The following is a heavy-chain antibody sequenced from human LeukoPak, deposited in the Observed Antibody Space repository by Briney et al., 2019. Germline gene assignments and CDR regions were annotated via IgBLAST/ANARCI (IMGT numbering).Heavy chain of an antibody. J-gene: IGHJ6*03. D-gene: IGHD4-11*01. V-gene: IGHV1-18*01. CDR1: GYTFTSYG. CDR3: ARAVYSNYEGYYYYMDV. CDR2: ISAYNGNT. Sequence: ASVKVSCKASGYTFTSYGISWVRQAPGQGLEWMGWISAYNGNTNYAQKLQGRVTMTTDTSTSTAYMELRSLRSDDTAVYYCARAVYSNYEGYYYYMDVWGKGTTVTVSS.